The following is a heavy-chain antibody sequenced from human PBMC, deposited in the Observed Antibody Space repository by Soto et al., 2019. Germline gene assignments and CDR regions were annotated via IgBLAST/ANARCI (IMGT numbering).Heavy chain of an antibody. V-gene: IGHV3-74*01. D-gene: IGHD6-19*01. J-gene: IGHJ4*02. Sequence: GGSLRLSCVASGFTFSSYWMHWVRQGPGKGLVWVSRINSDGRSTSYADSVKGRFTISRDNAKNTVYLQMNSLRAEDTAVYYCAREGIGVAVYYWGQGTLVTVSS. CDR1: GFTFSSYW. CDR3: AREGIGVAVYY. CDR2: INSDGRST.